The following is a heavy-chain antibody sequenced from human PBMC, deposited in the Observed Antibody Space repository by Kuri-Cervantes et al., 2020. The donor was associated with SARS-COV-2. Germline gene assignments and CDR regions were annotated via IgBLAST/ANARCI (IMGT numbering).Heavy chain of an antibody. V-gene: IGHV1-2*02. CDR2: INPNSGGT. D-gene: IGHD6-13*01. CDR3: AREEGIVDY. J-gene: IGHJ4*02. CDR1: GYTFTGYL. Sequence: ASVKVSCKTSGYTFTGYLIHWIRQAPGQGLEWVGWINPNSGGTNYAQKFQGRVTMTRDMSISTAYMELSSLRSDDTAVYYCAREEGIVDYWGQGTLVTVSS.